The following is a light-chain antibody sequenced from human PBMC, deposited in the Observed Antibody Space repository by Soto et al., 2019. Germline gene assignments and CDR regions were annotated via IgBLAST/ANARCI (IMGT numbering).Light chain of an antibody. CDR2: EVS. J-gene: IGLJ3*02. CDR3: SAYSTDSTPWV. Sequence: QSALTQPASVSGSPGQSITISCTGTSSDIGSYNYVSWYQQHPGKAPKLMIYEVSQRPSGISNRFSGSKSGNTASLTISGLQAEDDPLYYCSAYSTDSTPWVFGGGTKLTVL. V-gene: IGLV2-14*01. CDR1: SSDIGSYNY.